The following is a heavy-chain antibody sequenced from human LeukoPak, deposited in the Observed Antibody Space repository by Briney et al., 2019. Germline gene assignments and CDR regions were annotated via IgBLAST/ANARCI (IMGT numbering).Heavy chain of an antibody. J-gene: IGHJ4*02. V-gene: IGHV3-48*01. CDR2: ISSSSSTI. CDR3: ARDRRMVATLFDY. CDR1: GFTFSSYS. Sequence: GGSLRLSCAASGFTFSSYSMNWVRQAPGKGLEWVSYISSSSSTIYYADSVKGRFTISRDNAKNSLYLQMNSLRAEDTAVYYCARDRRMVATLFDYWGQGTLVTVSS. D-gene: IGHD5-12*01.